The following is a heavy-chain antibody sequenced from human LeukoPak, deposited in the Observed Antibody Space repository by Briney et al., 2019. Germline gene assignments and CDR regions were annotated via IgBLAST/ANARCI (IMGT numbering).Heavy chain of an antibody. Sequence: PSETLSLTCTVSGGTVSSGTYYWSWIRQPPGKGLEWIGYIHYSGSTNYNPSLKSRVTISVDTSRNYFSLKLSSVTAADTAVYYCARLYYDVWNGCYYFDYWGQGTLVTVSS. J-gene: IGHJ4*01. CDR2: IHYSGST. V-gene: IGHV4-61*03. D-gene: IGHD3-3*01. CDR1: GGTVSSGTYY. CDR3: ARLYYDVWNGCYYFDY.